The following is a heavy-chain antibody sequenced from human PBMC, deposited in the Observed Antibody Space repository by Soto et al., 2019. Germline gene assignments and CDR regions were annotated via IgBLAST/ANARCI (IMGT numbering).Heavy chain of an antibody. CDR1: GFTFTRYS. CDR3: ARESEDLTSNFDY. V-gene: IGHV3-21*06. CDR2: ISSTTNYI. J-gene: IGHJ4*02. Sequence: PGGSLRLSCAASGFTFTRYSMNWVRQPPGKGLEWVSSISSTTNYIYYGDSMKGRFTISRDNAKNSLYLEMNSLRAEDTAVYYCARESEDLTSNFDYWGQGTLVTGSS.